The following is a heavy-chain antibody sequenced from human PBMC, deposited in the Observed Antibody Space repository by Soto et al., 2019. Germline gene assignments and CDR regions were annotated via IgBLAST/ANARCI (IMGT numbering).Heavy chain of an antibody. CDR1: GFSLNASGVR. CDR2: IYWDDGK. Sequence: SGPTLVNPTQTLTLTCTLSGFSLNASGVRVGWIRQPPGKALEWLALIYWDDGKRYSPSLKNRLTVTKDTLKNQVVLTMTNMDPADTGTYYCAHGEYSSDGWCFFDYWGQGTLVT. D-gene: IGHD5-18*01. J-gene: IGHJ4*02. CDR3: AHGEYSSDGWCFFDY. V-gene: IGHV2-5*02.